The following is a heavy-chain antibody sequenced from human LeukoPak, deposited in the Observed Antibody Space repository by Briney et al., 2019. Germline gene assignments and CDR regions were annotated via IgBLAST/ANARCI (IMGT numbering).Heavy chain of an antibody. Sequence: ASVKLSCTASGYTFTSYVMRWVRQAPGQGLEWMGWISSYNTNTNYAQKVQGRVTITTDTSTSTAYMELKSLRSEDTAVYYCTRAPSSGSYYYFDWWGQGTLVTVSS. V-gene: IGHV1-18*01. CDR1: GYTFTSYV. CDR3: TRAPSSGSYYYFDW. D-gene: IGHD1-26*01. J-gene: IGHJ4*02. CDR2: ISSYNTNT.